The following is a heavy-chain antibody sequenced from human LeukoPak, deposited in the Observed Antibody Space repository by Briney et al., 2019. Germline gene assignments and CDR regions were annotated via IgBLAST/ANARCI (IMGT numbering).Heavy chain of an antibody. Sequence: GGSLRLSCAASGFIFNNYWISWVRQAPGEGLEWVANIKQDGSEKYYVDSVKGRFTISRDNAKNSLYLQMNSLRPEDTALYYCARLFPDDYGDYVDGVEVVIISSGYFDYWGQGTLVTVSS. CDR3: ARLFPDDYGDYVDGVEVVIISSGYFDY. CDR1: GFIFNNYW. J-gene: IGHJ4*02. D-gene: IGHD4-17*01. V-gene: IGHV3-7*03. CDR2: IKQDGSEK.